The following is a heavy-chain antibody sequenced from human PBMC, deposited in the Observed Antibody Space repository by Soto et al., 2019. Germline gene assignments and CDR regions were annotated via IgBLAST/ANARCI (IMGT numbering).Heavy chain of an antibody. J-gene: IGHJ4*02. Sequence: QVQLVQSGAEVKKPGASVKVSCKASGYTFNTYYVSWLRQAPGQGLEWIGWISTYNGNTNYVPKFQGRITMTTDTSTSTAYMELRSLRSDDTALYFSARDISNYFDFWGQGTPVTVSS. CDR1: GYTFNTYY. CDR3: ARDISNYFDF. D-gene: IGHD4-4*01. CDR2: ISTYNGNT. V-gene: IGHV1-18*01.